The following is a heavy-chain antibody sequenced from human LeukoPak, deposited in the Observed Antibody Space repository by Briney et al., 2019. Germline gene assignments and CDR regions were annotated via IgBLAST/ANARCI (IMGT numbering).Heavy chain of an antibody. CDR2: IKQDGSER. J-gene: IGHJ5*02. V-gene: IGHV3-7*01. CDR3: AREWQLET. D-gene: IGHD6-6*01. CDR1: GLSLSYYW. Sequence: GGSLRLSCAASGLSLSYYWMSWVRQAPGTGLEWVANIKQDGSERYYVDSVKGRFTISRDNAKNSLYLQMNSLRAEDTAVYYCAREWQLETWGQGTLVTVSS.